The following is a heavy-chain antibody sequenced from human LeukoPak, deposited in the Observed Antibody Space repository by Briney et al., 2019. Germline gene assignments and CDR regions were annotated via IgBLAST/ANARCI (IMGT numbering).Heavy chain of an antibody. CDR1: GGSFSGYY. Sequence: PSETLSLTCAVYGGSFSGYYWSWIRQPPGKGLEWIGEINHSGSTNYNPSLKSRVTISVDTSKNQFSLKLSSVTAADTAVYYCARPVDTAMAGTDVWGQGTTVTVSS. CDR3: ARPVDTAMAGTDV. D-gene: IGHD5-18*01. V-gene: IGHV4-34*01. J-gene: IGHJ6*02. CDR2: INHSGST.